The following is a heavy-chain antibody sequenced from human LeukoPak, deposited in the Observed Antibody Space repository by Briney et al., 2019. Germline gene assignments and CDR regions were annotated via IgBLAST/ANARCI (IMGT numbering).Heavy chain of an antibody. CDR3: ARHSWVRLQNGDYYYYYMDV. Sequence: PGGSLRLSCAASGFTFSTYAMHWVRQAPAKGLDWVAVISNGGRDTYYADSVKGRFTISRDNSKNTLDLQMNSLRVDDTAVYYCARHSWVRLQNGDYYYYYMDVWGKGTTVTVSS. CDR2: ISNGGRDT. V-gene: IGHV3-30*04. D-gene: IGHD5-24*01. CDR1: GFTFSTYA. J-gene: IGHJ6*03.